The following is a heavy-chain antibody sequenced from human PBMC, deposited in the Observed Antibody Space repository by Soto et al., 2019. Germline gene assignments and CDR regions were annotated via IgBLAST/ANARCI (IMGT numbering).Heavy chain of an antibody. CDR1: GGSISSGGYY. Sequence: QVQLQESGPGLVKPSQTLSLTCTVSGGSISSGGYYWSWIRQHPGKGLEWIGYIYYSGSTYYNPSRKNRVTTSVDTSKNQFSLKLSSVPAADTAVYYCARVFGFGGMDVWGQGTTVTVSS. V-gene: IGHV4-31*03. D-gene: IGHD3-10*01. J-gene: IGHJ6*02. CDR3: ARVFGFGGMDV. CDR2: IYYSGST.